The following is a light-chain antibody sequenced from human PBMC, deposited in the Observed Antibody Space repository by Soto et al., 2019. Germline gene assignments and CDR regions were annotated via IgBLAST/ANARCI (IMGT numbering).Light chain of an antibody. CDR1: SSDIGGHDD. V-gene: IGLV2-14*03. Sequence: QSVLTQPASVSGYPGQSITISCSGTSSDIGGHDDVSWYQQHPGKVPKLLLYGVTDRPSGVSDRFSGSKSGNVASLTISGLQAEDEADYYCCSYTNDLTPDVFGTGTKVTVL. CDR3: CSYTNDLTPDV. J-gene: IGLJ1*01. CDR2: GVT.